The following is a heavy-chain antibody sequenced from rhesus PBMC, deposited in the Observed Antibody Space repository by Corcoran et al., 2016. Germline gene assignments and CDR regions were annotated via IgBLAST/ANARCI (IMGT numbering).Heavy chain of an antibody. D-gene: IGHD6-31*01. J-gene: IGHJ4*01. Sequence: QVQLQESGPAVVKPSETLSLTCAVSGGSISSSNWWSWIRQSPGKVLEWIGGFYGSGGSTEYNPSLKSRCNMSKDTSKNQFSLKLSSVTAADTAVYYWARRYSSGWYYYFDYWGQGVLVTVSS. V-gene: IGHV4-93*01. CDR2: FYGSGGST. CDR1: GGSISSSNW. CDR3: ARRYSSGWYYYFDY.